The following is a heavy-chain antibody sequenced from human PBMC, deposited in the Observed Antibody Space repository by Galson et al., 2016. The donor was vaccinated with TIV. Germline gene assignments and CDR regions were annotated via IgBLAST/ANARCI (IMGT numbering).Heavy chain of an antibody. J-gene: IGHJ5*02. CDR3: ARGLRNIMLRGHGDWFDP. Sequence: TLSLTCGVSGDSISSGGYSWNWIRQPPGKGLEWIGYIYFGGDTYSNPSLESRVTMSLDTSKNQFSLKLSSVTAADTAIYYCARGLRNIMLRGHGDWFDPWGQGTLVTVSS. V-gene: IGHV4-30-2*01. CDR2: IYFGGDT. D-gene: IGHD3-10*01. CDR1: GDSISSGGYS.